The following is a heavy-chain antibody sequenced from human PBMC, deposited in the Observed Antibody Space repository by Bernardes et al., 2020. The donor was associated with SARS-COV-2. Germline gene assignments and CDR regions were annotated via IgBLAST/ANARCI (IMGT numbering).Heavy chain of an antibody. CDR2: IYTSGST. CDR1: GGSISSYY. CDR3: ARGRNSVNMILVVIGFTVYFDY. Sequence: SETLSLTCTVSGGSISSYYWSWIRQPAGKGLEWIGRIYTSGSTHYNPSLKSRVTMSVDTSKNQFSLKLSSLTAADTAVYYCARGRNSVNMILVVIGFTVYFDYWGQGTLVTVSS. D-gene: IGHD2-8*02. J-gene: IGHJ4*02. V-gene: IGHV4-4*07.